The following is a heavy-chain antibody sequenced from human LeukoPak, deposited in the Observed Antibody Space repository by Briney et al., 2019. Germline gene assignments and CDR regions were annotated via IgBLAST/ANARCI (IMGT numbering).Heavy chain of an antibody. Sequence: GGSLRLSCAASGFTVSSNYMSWVRQAPGKGLEWVSVIYSGGSTYYADSVKGRFTISRGNSKNTLYLQMNSLRAEDTAMYYCARARIAAAGTLDYWGQGTLVTVSS. CDR2: IYSGGST. V-gene: IGHV3-53*01. J-gene: IGHJ4*02. D-gene: IGHD6-13*01. CDR3: ARARIAAAGTLDY. CDR1: GFTVSSNY.